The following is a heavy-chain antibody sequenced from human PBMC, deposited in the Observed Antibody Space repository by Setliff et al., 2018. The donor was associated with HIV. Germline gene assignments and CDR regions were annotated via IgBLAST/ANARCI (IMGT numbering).Heavy chain of an antibody. D-gene: IGHD1-7*01. Sequence: LSLTCAVYGGSVRGYYWSWIRQHPGKGLEWIGEIDHSGSTNYNPSLKSRVTISVDTSKNQFSLKLSSVTAADTAVYYCARDRSNWNYGKNYMDVWGKGTTVTVSS. V-gene: IGHV4-34*01. J-gene: IGHJ6*03. CDR3: ARDRSNWNYGKNYMDV. CDR1: GGSVRGYY. CDR2: IDHSGST.